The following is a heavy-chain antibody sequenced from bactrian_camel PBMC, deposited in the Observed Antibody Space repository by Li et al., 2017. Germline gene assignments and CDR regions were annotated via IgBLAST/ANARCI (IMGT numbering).Heavy chain of an antibody. D-gene: IGHD1*01. CDR2: IATGSGNT. CDR1: GFPFSSHQ. CDR3: AADLRDQSTIV. J-gene: IGHJ4*01. V-gene: IGHV3S1*01. Sequence: HVQLVESGGGLVQPGGSLRLSCAASGFPFSSHQMYWVRQAPGKEREGVARIATGSGNTYYADSVKGRFTMSKDNTKNVVYLHMNSLKPDDTAVYYCAADLRDQSTIVWGQGTQVTVS.